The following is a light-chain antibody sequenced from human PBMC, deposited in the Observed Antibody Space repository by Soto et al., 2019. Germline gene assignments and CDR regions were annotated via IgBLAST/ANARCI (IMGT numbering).Light chain of an antibody. J-gene: IGKJ1*01. CDR3: QQYGTSPET. Sequence: EIVLTQSPGTLSLSPGERATLSCRASQSISSSYLAWYQQKPGQAPRLLIYGASSRATGIPDRFSGSGSGTYFILTISRLEPEDFAVYYCQQYGTSPETFGQGTKVEIK. V-gene: IGKV3-20*01. CDR2: GAS. CDR1: QSISSSY.